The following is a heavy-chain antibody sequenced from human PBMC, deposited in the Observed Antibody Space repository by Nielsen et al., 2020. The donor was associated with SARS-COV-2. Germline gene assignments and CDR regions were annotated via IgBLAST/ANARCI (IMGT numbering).Heavy chain of an antibody. V-gene: IGHV3-9*01. CDR2: ISWNSGSI. D-gene: IGHD5-18*01. CDR3: ARRQIQLWEQSGGMDV. Sequence: SLKTSCAASGFTFDDYAMHWVRHAPGKGLEWVSGISWNSGSIGNADSVKGRFTISRDNAKNSLYLQMNSLRAEDSALYYCARRQIQLWEQSGGMDVWGQGTTVTVSS. CDR1: GFTFDDYA. J-gene: IGHJ6*02.